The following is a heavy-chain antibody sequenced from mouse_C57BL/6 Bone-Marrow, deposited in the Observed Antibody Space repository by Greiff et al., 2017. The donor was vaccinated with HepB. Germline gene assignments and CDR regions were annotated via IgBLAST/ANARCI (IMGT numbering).Heavy chain of an antibody. CDR1: GYSITSGYY. CDR2: ISYDGSN. V-gene: IGHV3-6*01. Sequence: EVKLQESGPGLVKPSQSLSLTCSVTGYSITSGYYWNWIRQFPGNKLEWMGYISYDGSNNYNPSLKNRISITRVTSKNQFFLKLNSVTTEDTATYYCARDRFYYGSSLYAMDYWGQGTSVTVSS. D-gene: IGHD1-1*01. J-gene: IGHJ4*01. CDR3: ARDRFYYGSSLYAMDY.